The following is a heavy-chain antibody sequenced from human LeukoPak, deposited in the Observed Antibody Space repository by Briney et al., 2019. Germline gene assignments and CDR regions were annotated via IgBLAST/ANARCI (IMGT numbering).Heavy chain of an antibody. CDR3: ARDHRPLADEGLIWFDP. CDR2: IYYSGST. J-gene: IGHJ5*02. CDR1: GGSISSYY. Sequence: SETLSLTCTVSGGSISSYYWSWIRQPPGKGLEWIGYIYYSGSTNYNPSLKSRVTISVDTSKNQFSLKLSSVTAADTAVYYCARDHRPLADEGLIWFDPWGQGTLVTVSS. D-gene: IGHD3-3*02. V-gene: IGHV4-59*01.